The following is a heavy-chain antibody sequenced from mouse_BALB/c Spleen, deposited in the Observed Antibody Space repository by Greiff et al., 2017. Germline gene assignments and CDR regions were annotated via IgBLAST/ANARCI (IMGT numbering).Heavy chain of an antibody. V-gene: IGHV1-4*02. CDR1: GYTFTSYT. Sequence: VQLVESAAELARPGASVKMSCKASGYTFTSYTMHWVKQRPGQGLEWIGYINPSSGYTEYNQKFKDKTTLTADKSSSTAYMQLSSLTSEDSAVYYCARRSTAGDYWGQGTTLTVSS. CDR3: ARRSTAGDY. D-gene: IGHD1-2*01. CDR2: INPSSGYT. J-gene: IGHJ2*01.